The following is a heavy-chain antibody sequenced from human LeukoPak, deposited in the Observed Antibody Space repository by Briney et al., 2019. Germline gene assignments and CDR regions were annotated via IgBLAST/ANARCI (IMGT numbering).Heavy chain of an antibody. J-gene: IGHJ3*02. Sequence: ASVKVSCKASGYTFTGYYMHWVRQAPGQGLEWMGIINPSGGSTSYAQKFQGRVTMTRDMSTSTVYMELSSLRSEDTAVYYCASGAYCGGDCYPRAFDIWGQGTMVTVSS. D-gene: IGHD2-21*02. CDR3: ASGAYCGGDCYPRAFDI. CDR1: GYTFTGYY. V-gene: IGHV1-46*01. CDR2: INPSGGST.